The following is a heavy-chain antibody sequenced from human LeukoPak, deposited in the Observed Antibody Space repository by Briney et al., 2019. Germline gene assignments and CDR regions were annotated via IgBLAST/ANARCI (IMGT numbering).Heavy chain of an antibody. Sequence: PSETLSLTCAVYGGSFSGYYWSWIRQPPGKGLEWIGEINHSGSTNYNPSLKSRVTISVDTSKNQFSLKLSSVTAADTAVYYCARGYCTGGVCYRRYYYYYMDVWGKGTTVTASS. CDR3: ARGYCTGGVCYRRYYYYYMDV. CDR1: GGSFSGYY. V-gene: IGHV4-34*01. CDR2: INHSGST. D-gene: IGHD2-8*02. J-gene: IGHJ6*03.